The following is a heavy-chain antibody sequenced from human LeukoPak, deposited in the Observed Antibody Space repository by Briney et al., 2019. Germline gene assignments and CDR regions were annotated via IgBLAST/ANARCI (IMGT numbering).Heavy chain of an antibody. J-gene: IGHJ4*02. CDR1: GFTFSDYF. Sequence: GGSLRLSCAASGFTFSDYFMSWIRQAPGKGLQWISYISSDGSIIKYADSVKGRLTISRDNAKNSLYLQMKSLRAEDTAVYYCARGSFGPGRPVYWGQGTLVTVSS. V-gene: IGHV3-11*01. CDR2: ISSDGSII. D-gene: IGHD3/OR15-3a*01. CDR3: ARGSFGPGRPVY.